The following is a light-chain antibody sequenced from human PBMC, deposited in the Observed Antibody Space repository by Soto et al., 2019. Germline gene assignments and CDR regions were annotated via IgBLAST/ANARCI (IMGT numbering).Light chain of an antibody. CDR3: QQCNNWPPIT. J-gene: IGKJ5*01. CDR2: DVS. V-gene: IGKV3-11*01. CDR1: QNVGKY. Sequence: EIVLTQSPATLSLSPGERATLSCRASQNVGKYLAWYQQKPGQAPRLLIYDVSSRAPGIPARFSGSGSGTDFTLTISSLEPEDFAVYYCQQCNNWPPITFGQGTRLEIK.